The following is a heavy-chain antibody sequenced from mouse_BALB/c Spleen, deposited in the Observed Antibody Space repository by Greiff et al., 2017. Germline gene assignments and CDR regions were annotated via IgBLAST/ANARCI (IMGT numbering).Heavy chain of an antibody. CDR2: ISSGGSYT. CDR1: GFTFSSYA. CDR3: AIDYDGAY. D-gene: IGHD2-4*01. J-gene: IGHJ3*01. V-gene: IGHV5-9-4*01. Sequence: EVKLMESGGGLVKPGGSLKLSCAASGFTFSSYAMSWVRQSPEKRLEWVAEISSGGSYTYYPDTVTGRFTISRDNAKNTLYLEMSSLRSEDTAMYYCAIDYDGAYWGQGTLVTVSA.